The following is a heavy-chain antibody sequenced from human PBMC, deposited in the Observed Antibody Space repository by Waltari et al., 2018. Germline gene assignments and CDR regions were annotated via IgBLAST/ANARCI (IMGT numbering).Heavy chain of an antibody. D-gene: IGHD3-16*01. V-gene: IGHV3-53*01. Sequence: EVQLVESGGGLIQPGGSLRLSCAASGFTVSSNYLIWVLQPPATGREWVSVSYSGGSTYYADYRKGRFTISRDNTRNTLYVQMNRMRAEETAGYYCAGDKMSVGPGGSEYYYGMDDWGQGTTVTVSS. CDR2: SYSGGST. J-gene: IGHJ6*02. CDR1: GFTVSSNY. CDR3: AGDKMSVGPGGSEYYYGMDD.